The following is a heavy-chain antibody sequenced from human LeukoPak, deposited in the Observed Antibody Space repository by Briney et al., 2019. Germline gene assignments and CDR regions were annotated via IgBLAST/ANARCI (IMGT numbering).Heavy chain of an antibody. Sequence: GASVKVSCKSSGYNFITYGVSWVRQAPGQGLEWMGWIGPHNGDTNYGDTNYAQRFQGRVTMTADTSTNTVYMELSSLRSEDTAVYYCARVGELELGRGYYYYYMDVWGKGTTVTVSS. CDR3: ARVGELELGRGYYYYYMDV. J-gene: IGHJ6*03. CDR2: IGPHNGDTNYGDT. V-gene: IGHV1-18*04. D-gene: IGHD1-7*01. CDR1: GYNFITYG.